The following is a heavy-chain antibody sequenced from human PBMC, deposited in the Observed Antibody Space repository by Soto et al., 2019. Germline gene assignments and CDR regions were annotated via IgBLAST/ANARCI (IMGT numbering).Heavy chain of an antibody. D-gene: IGHD3-3*01. CDR2: ISGSGGST. Sequence: GGSLRLSCAASGFTFSSYAMSWVRQAPGKGLEWVSAISGSGGSTYYADSVKGRFTISRDNSKNTLYLQMNSPRAEDTAVYYCAKDRSDSLSGYYMSDYWGQGILVTVSS. V-gene: IGHV3-23*01. J-gene: IGHJ4*02. CDR3: AKDRSDSLSGYYMSDY. CDR1: GFTFSSYA.